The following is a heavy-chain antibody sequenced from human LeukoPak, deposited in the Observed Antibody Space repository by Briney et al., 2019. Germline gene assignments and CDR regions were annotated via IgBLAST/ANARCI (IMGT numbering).Heavy chain of an antibody. V-gene: IGHV4-39*07. J-gene: IGHJ4*02. Sequence: SETLSLTCTVSGGSISSSSYYWGWIRQPPGRGLEWIGEIYHSGSTNYNPSLKSRVTISVDKSKNQFSLNLSSVTAADTAVYYCARDLRSSGSYFDYWGQGTLVTVSS. CDR1: GGSISSSSYY. CDR2: IYHSGST. CDR3: ARDLRSSGSYFDY. D-gene: IGHD6-19*01.